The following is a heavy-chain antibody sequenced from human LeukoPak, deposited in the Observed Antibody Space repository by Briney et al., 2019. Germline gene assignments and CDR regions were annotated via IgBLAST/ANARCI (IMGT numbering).Heavy chain of an antibody. J-gene: IGHJ4*02. CDR2: IYYSGST. V-gene: IGHV4-59*08. D-gene: IGHD1-26*01. Sequence: KPSETLSLTCTVPGGSISSYYWSWIRQPPGKGLEWIGYIYYSGSTNYNPSLKSRVTISVDTSKNQFSLKLSSVTAADTAVYYCARAHYSGSYLYYFDYWGQGTLVTVSS. CDR1: GGSISSYY. CDR3: ARAHYSGSYLYYFDY.